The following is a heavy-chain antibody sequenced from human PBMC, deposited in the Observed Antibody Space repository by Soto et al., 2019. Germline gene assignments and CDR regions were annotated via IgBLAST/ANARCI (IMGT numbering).Heavy chain of an antibody. CDR3: ARNRYGGYDFDS. CDR2: VAQSGYI. Sequence: QVQLQESGPGLVKPSGTLSLTCTVSSGSITSSLWWSWVRQSPGKGLEWIGEVAQSGYIHSIPSLKSLLTISLDKSTNRFSLRLTSVTAADTAVYYFARNRYGGYDFDSWGQGSLVTVSS. J-gene: IGHJ4*02. V-gene: IGHV4-4*02. D-gene: IGHD5-12*01. CDR1: SGSITSSLW.